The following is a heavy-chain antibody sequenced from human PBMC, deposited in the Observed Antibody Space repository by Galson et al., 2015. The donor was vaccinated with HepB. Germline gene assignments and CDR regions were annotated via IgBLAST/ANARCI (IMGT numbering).Heavy chain of an antibody. J-gene: IGHJ3*02. V-gene: IGHV3-33*08. Sequence: SLRLSCAASGFTFNTYSMHWVRQAPGRGLEWVAVIWKDGSKTYYADSVKGRFTVSRDNSKNMLYLQMNSLRAGDTALYYCVRDSVPVARINGFHIWGQGTLVTVTS. CDR3: VRDSVPVARINGFHI. D-gene: IGHD2-2*01. CDR2: IWKDGSKT. CDR1: GFTFNTYS.